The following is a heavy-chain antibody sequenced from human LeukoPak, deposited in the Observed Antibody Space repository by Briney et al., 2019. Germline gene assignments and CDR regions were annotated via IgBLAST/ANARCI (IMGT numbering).Heavy chain of an antibody. V-gene: IGHV1-2*02. CDR2: INPNSGGT. Sequence: ASVKVSCKASGYTFTGYYIHWVRQAPGQGLEWMGWINPNSGGTNYAQKFQGRVTMTRDTSISTAYMELSRLRSDDTAVYYCARDKTSGYAGFNFDYWGQGTLATVSS. J-gene: IGHJ4*02. D-gene: IGHD3-22*01. CDR1: GYTFTGYY. CDR3: ARDKTSGYAGFNFDY.